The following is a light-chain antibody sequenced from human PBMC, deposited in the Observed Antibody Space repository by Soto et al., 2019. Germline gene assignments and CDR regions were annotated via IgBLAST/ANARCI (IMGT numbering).Light chain of an antibody. CDR1: SSDVGGYNY. Sequence: QSALTQPASVSGCPGQSITISCTGTSSDVGGYNYVSWYQQHPGKAPKLMIYDVSNRPSGVSNRFSGSKSGNTASLTISGLQAEDEADYYCSSYTSSSTGVFGTGTKVTVL. CDR2: DVS. V-gene: IGLV2-14*01. J-gene: IGLJ1*01. CDR3: SSYTSSSTGV.